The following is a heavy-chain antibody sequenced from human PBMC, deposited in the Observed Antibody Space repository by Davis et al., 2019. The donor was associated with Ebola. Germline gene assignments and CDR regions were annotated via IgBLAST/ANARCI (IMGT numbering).Heavy chain of an antibody. J-gene: IGHJ4*02. CDR2: ISSSSSYI. CDR1: GFTFSSYS. D-gene: IGHD7-27*01. CDR3: ARDRGGLTGSGPVH. V-gene: IGHV3-21*01. Sequence: PGGSLRLSCAASGFTFSSYSMNWVRQAPGKGLEWVSSISSSSSYIYYADSVKGRFTISRDNAKNSLYLQMNSLRAEDTAVYYCARDRGGLTGSGPVHWGQGTLVTVSS.